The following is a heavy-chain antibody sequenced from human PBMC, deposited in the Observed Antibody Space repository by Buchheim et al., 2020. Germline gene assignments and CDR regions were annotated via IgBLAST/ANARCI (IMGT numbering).Heavy chain of an antibody. CDR2: ISYDGSNK. D-gene: IGHD6-19*01. CDR3: AKSGRIPGYSSGWYGSLHDY. J-gene: IGHJ4*02. V-gene: IGHV3-30*18. CDR1: GFTFSSYG. Sequence: QVQLVESGGGVVQPGRSLRLSCAASGFTFSSYGMHWVRQAPGKGLAWVAVISYDGSNKYYADYVKGRFTISSEHSKTTLYLQMSSLRAEDTAVYYCAKSGRIPGYSSGWYGSLHDYWGQGTL.